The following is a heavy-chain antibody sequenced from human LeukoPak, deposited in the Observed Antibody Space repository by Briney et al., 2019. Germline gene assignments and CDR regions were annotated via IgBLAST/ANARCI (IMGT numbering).Heavy chain of an antibody. J-gene: IGHJ6*03. V-gene: IGHV3-66*04. CDR3: ARHRSGSYFGYYYYMDV. Sequence: GGSLRLSCAASGFTFSSYGMSWVRQAPGKGLEWVSVIYSGGSTYYADSVKGRFTISRDNSKNTLYLQMNSLRAEDTAVYYCARHRSGSYFGYYYYMDVWGKGTTVTISS. D-gene: IGHD1-26*01. CDR1: GFTFSSYG. CDR2: IYSGGST.